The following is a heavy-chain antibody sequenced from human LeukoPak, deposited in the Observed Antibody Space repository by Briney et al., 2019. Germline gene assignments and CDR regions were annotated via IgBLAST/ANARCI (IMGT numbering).Heavy chain of an antibody. Sequence: GGSLRLSCAASGFTFSDYYMSWIRQAPGKGLEWVSSISSSSSYIYYADSVKGRFTISRDNAKNSLYLQMNSLRAEDTAVYYCAREDLDYGDPVDWGQGTLVTVSS. D-gene: IGHD4-17*01. CDR2: ISSSSSYI. J-gene: IGHJ4*02. V-gene: IGHV3-11*06. CDR1: GFTFSDYY. CDR3: AREDLDYGDPVD.